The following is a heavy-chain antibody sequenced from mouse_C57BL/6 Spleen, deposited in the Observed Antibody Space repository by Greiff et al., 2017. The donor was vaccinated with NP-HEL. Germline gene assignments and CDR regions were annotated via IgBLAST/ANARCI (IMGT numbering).Heavy chain of an antibody. CDR3: TLFTTVVAPFAY. D-gene: IGHD1-1*01. V-gene: IGHV14-4*01. CDR1: GFNIKDDY. CDR2: IDPENGDT. J-gene: IGHJ3*01. Sequence: EVQLQQSGAELVRPGASVKLSCTASGFNIKDDYMHWVKQRPEQGLEWIGWIDPENGDTEYASKFQGKATITADTSSNTAYLQLSSLTSEDTAVYYCTLFTTVVAPFAYWGQGTLVTVSA.